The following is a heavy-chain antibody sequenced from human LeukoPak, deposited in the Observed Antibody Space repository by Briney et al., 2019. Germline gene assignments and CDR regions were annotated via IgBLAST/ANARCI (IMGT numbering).Heavy chain of an antibody. CDR1: GFTFSNYW. CDR3: AKDLGGDDDY. CDR2: VNSDGSGT. D-gene: IGHD3-10*01. V-gene: IGHV3-74*01. Sequence: PGGSLRLSCAASGFTFSNYWVHWVRQAPGKGLVWVSHVNSDGSGTSYADSVKGRFTISRDNSKNTLYLQMNSLRAEDTAVYYCAKDLGGDDDYWGQGTLVTVSS. J-gene: IGHJ4*02.